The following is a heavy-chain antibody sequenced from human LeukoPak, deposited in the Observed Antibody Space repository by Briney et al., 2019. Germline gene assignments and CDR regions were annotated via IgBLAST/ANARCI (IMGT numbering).Heavy chain of an antibody. Sequence: GGSLRLSCAASGFTFSSHDMHWVRQATGKGLEWVSAIGTAGDTYYPGSVKGRFTISRENAKNSLYLQMNSLRAGDTAVYYCARERDYGDLDYWGQGTLVTVSS. CDR3: ARERDYGDLDY. D-gene: IGHD4-17*01. CDR1: GFTFSSHD. V-gene: IGHV3-13*01. J-gene: IGHJ4*02. CDR2: IGTAGDT.